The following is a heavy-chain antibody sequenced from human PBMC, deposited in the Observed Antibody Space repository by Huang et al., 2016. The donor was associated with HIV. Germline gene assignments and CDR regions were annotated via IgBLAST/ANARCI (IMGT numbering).Heavy chain of an antibody. CDR2: IKSATVGQ. D-gene: IGHD6-25*01. CDR3: ARGGGGSAGQTPVVWFDP. V-gene: IGHV7-4-1*02. J-gene: IGHJ5*02. Sequence: QVQLVQSGSEFKKPGASVRISCRASGYTFTSYNVTWVRQAPGQGLEWMGWIKSATVGQAYAQAFTGRVVFSLDTSAATAFLQITNLRADDTTVYFCARGGGGSAGQTPVVWFDPWGQGTLGTVS. CDR1: GYTFTSYN.